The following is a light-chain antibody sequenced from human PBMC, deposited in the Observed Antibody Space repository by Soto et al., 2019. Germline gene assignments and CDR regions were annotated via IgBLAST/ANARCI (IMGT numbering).Light chain of an antibody. CDR1: HSFSSYY. Sequence: MVLTRSPGTVSLSPADRATVSFTVSHSFSSYYLAWSQQKPGQAPRLLIYAASSRATGIPDRFSGGGSGTDFTLTISRLEPEDFAVYYCQQCGSSPWTFGQGTKVDIK. V-gene: IGKV3-20*01. J-gene: IGKJ1*01. CDR3: QQCGSSPWT. CDR2: AAS.